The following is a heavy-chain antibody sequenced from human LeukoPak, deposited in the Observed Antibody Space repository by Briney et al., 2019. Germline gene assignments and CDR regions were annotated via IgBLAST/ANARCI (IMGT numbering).Heavy chain of an antibody. D-gene: IGHD6-19*01. CDR1: GFTFSSYA. J-gene: IGHJ4*02. Sequence: GGSLRLSCAASGFTFSSYAMRWVRQAPGRGLDWVSGISGSGDSTNYADSVKGRFTSSRDNTKNTLFLQMNMLRAEDTAVYYCAKIPVSYSSGWSNFDYWGQGTLVTVSS. CDR3: AKIPVSYSSGWSNFDY. V-gene: IGHV3-23*01. CDR2: ISGSGDST.